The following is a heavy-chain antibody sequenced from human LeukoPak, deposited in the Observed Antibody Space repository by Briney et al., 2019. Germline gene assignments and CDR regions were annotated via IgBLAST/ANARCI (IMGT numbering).Heavy chain of an antibody. CDR3: ARVLAIAAACTADWYFDL. CDR1: GGSISSYY. J-gene: IGHJ2*01. Sequence: PSEALSLTCTVSGGSISSYYWSWIRQPPGKGLEWIGYIYYSGSTNYNPSLKSRVTISVDTSKNQFSLKLSPVTAADTAVYYCARVLAIAAACTADWYFDLWGRGTLVTVSS. CDR2: IYYSGST. D-gene: IGHD6-13*01. V-gene: IGHV4-59*01.